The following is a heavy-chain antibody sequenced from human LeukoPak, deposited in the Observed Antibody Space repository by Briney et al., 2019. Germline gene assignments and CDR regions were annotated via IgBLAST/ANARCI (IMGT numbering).Heavy chain of an antibody. J-gene: IGHJ4*02. Sequence: SETLTLTCTVSGGSISNYHWSWIRQPAGKGLEWIGQIHTSGSTNYNPPLRSRVTMSIDTPENQLSLTIRPVTAADTAVYYCARRDISSGWSFDYWGQGTLVTVSS. CDR3: ARRDISSGWSFDY. V-gene: IGHV4-4*07. CDR1: GGSISNYH. CDR2: IHTSGST. D-gene: IGHD6-19*01.